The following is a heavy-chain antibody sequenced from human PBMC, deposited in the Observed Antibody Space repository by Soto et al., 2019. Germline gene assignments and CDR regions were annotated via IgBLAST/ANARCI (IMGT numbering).Heavy chain of an antibody. CDR3: ANAEHPRRSIGFDY. CDR1: GFTFASYV. D-gene: IGHD3-16*02. V-gene: IGHV3-23*01. Sequence: QPGGSLRLSCAGSGFTFASYVMTWVRQAPGKGLEWVSSISATGGSTHYAGSVKGRFTISRDNSKNTLYLQMNSLRAEDAAIYYCANAEHPRRSIGFDYWGQGTLVTVSS. J-gene: IGHJ4*02. CDR2: ISATGGST.